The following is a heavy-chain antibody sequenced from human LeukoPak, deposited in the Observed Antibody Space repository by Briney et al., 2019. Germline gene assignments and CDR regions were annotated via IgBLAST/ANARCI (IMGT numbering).Heavy chain of an antibody. Sequence: SETLSLTCTVSGGSISSYYWSWIRQPPGKGLEWIGYIYCSGSTNYNPSLKSRVTISVDTSKNQFSLKLSSVTAADTAVYYCARGQNNYYYDSSGYYYDYWGQGTLVTVSS. CDR2: IYCSGST. V-gene: IGHV4-59*01. J-gene: IGHJ4*02. CDR1: GGSISSYY. CDR3: ARGQNNYYYDSSGYYYDY. D-gene: IGHD3-22*01.